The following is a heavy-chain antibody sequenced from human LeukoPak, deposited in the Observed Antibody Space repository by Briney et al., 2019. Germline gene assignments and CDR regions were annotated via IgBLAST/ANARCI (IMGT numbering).Heavy chain of an antibody. D-gene: IGHD2-2*01. Sequence: PSETLSLTCAVYGGSFSGYYWSWIRQPPGKGLEWIGEINHSGSTNYNPSLKSRVTISVDTSKNQFSLKLSSVTAADTAVYYCARGAIKGDIVVVPAALFDLWGRGTLVTVSS. CDR3: ARGAIKGDIVVVPAALFDL. V-gene: IGHV4-34*01. CDR1: GGSFSGYY. CDR2: INHSGST. J-gene: IGHJ2*01.